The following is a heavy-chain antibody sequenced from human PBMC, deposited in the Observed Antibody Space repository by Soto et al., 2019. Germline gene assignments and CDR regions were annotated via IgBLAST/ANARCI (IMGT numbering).Heavy chain of an antibody. Sequence: QVQLVESGGGVVQPGGSLTLSCAASGFTFSTYGIHWVRQAPGKGLEWVAVISYDGSNKYYADSVKGRFTISRDNCKNTLYLQMNSLRAEDTAVYYCAKDPYYETTSTFGQFDYWGQGTLVTVSS. J-gene: IGHJ4*02. CDR2: ISYDGSNK. CDR3: AKDPYYETTSTFGQFDY. V-gene: IGHV3-30*18. D-gene: IGHD3-22*01. CDR1: GFTFSTYG.